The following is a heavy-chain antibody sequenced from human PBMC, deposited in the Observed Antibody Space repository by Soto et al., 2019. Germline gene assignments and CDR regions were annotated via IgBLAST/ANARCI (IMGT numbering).Heavy chain of an antibody. Sequence: GESLKISCKGSGYSFTSYWIGWVRQMPGKGLEWMGIIYPGDSDTRYSPSFQGQVTISADKSISTAYLQWSSLKASDTAMYYCATTGVLTGPYYGMDVWGQGTTVTVSS. J-gene: IGHJ6*02. CDR2: IYPGDSDT. V-gene: IGHV5-51*01. D-gene: IGHD3-9*01. CDR1: GYSFTSYW. CDR3: ATTGVLTGPYYGMDV.